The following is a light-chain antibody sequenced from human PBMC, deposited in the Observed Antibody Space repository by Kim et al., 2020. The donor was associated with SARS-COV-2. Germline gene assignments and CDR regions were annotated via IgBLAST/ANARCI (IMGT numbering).Light chain of an antibody. Sequence: SLGDRVTITCRSSQSISNYLMWYQKKPGKAPKLLIYAASYFQRGVPSWFFGRSSCTDFTLTIVSLLPEDFAAYYCQQSYSIPLFTFGPGTKVDIK. CDR2: AAS. CDR1: QSISNY. V-gene: IGKV1-39*01. J-gene: IGKJ3*01. CDR3: QQSYSIPLFT.